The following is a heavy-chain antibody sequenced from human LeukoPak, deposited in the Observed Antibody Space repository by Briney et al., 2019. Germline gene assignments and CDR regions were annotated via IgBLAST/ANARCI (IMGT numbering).Heavy chain of an antibody. J-gene: IGHJ5*02. D-gene: IGHD1-1*01. Sequence: GGSLRLSCAASGFTFSSYAMSWVRQAPGKGLEWVSAISGSGGSTYYADSVKGRFTISRDNSKNTLYLQMNSLRAEDTAVYYCARAKFLERSYNWFDPWGQGTLVTVSS. CDR3: ARAKFLERSYNWFDP. V-gene: IGHV3-23*01. CDR1: GFTFSSYA. CDR2: ISGSGGST.